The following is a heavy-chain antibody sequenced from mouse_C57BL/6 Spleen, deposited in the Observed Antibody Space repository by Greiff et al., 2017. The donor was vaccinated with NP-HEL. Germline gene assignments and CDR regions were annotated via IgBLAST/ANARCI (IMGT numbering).Heavy chain of an antibody. J-gene: IGHJ1*03. CDR2: IDPETGGT. CDR1: GYTFTDYE. CDR3: TRHGNPLYFDV. V-gene: IGHV1-15*01. D-gene: IGHD2-1*01. Sequence: VQLQQSGAELVRPGASVTLSCKASGYTFTDYEMHWVKQTPVHGLEWIGAIDPETGGTAYNQKFKGKAILTADKSSSTAYMELRSLTSEDSAVYYGTRHGNPLYFDVWGTGTTVTVSS.